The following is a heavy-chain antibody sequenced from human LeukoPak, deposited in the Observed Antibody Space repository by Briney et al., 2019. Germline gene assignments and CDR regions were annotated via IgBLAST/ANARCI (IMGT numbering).Heavy chain of an antibody. CDR1: GFTFSSYS. CDR2: FSGSGGDI. V-gene: IGHV3-21*01. J-gene: IGHJ5*02. Sequence: PGGSLRLSCAASGFTFSSYSMNWVRQAPGKGLKWVSSFSGSGGDIYYADSVKGRFTISRDNAKNSLYLQMNSLRAEDTAVYYCARGVEYCSGGSCPNWFDPWGQGTLVTVSS. CDR3: ARGVEYCSGGSCPNWFDP. D-gene: IGHD2-15*01.